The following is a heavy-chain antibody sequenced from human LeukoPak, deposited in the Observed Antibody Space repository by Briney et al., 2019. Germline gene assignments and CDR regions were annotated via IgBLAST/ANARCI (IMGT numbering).Heavy chain of an antibody. CDR1: GFTFSDYY. J-gene: IGHJ4*02. Sequence: GGSLRLSCAASGFTFSDYYMSGIRHAPGGGLEWVSYISSSGSTIYYADSVRGRFTISRDNAKNSLYLQMNSLRAEDTAVYYGARRGGSRSAFDDWGQRTLVTASS. D-gene: IGHD1-26*01. CDR3: ARRGGSRSAFDD. V-gene: IGHV3-11*01. CDR2: ISSSGSTI.